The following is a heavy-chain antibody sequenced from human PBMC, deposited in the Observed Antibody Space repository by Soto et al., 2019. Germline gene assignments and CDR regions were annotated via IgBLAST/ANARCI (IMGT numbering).Heavy chain of an antibody. J-gene: IGHJ4*02. CDR2: IYWDDDK. V-gene: IGHV2-5*02. CDR3: ARYYYYDSSGYLDY. Sequence: QITLKEAGPTLVKPTQTLTLTCTFSGFSLSTSGVGVGWIRQPPGKALEWLALIYWDDDKRYSPSLKSRLTITKDTSKNQVVLTMTNMDPVDTATYYCARYYYYDSSGYLDYWGQGTLVTVSS. CDR1: GFSLSTSGVG. D-gene: IGHD3-22*01.